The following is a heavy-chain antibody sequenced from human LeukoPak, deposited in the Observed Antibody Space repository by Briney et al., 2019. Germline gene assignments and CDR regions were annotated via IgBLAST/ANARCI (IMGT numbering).Heavy chain of an antibody. CDR2: IYTSGST. V-gene: IGHV4-4*07. J-gene: IGHJ4*02. Sequence: SETLSLTCTVSGGSISSYYWSWIRQPAGKGLEWIGRIYTSGSTNYNPSLKSRVTMSVDTSKNQFSLKLSSVTAADTAVYYCAREYDFWSGCYFFDYWGQGTLVTVSS. CDR3: AREYDFWSGCYFFDY. D-gene: IGHD3-3*01. CDR1: GGSISSYY.